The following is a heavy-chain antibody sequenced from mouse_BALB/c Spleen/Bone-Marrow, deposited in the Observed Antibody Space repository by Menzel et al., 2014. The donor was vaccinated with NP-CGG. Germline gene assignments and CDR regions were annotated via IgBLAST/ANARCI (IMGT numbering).Heavy chain of an antibody. CDR1: GYTFTNYW. CDR2: INPSNGRT. V-gene: IGHV1S81*02. J-gene: IGHJ2*01. Sequence: LQQSGAELVKPGASVKLSCKASGYTFTNYWMHWVKQRPGQGLEWIGEINPSNGRTNYNEKFKSKATLTVDKSSSTAYMQLSGLTSEDSAVYYCARGFDYWGQGTTLTVSS. CDR3: ARGFDY.